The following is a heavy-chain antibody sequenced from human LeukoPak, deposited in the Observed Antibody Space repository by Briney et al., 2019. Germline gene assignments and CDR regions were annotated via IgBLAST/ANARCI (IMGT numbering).Heavy chain of an antibody. D-gene: IGHD6-19*01. J-gene: IGHJ4*02. CDR1: GFTFSDYY. CDR2: INRSGTNT. CDR3: ATSSDWRSDY. Sequence: KSGGSLRLSCAASGFTFSDYYMSWIRQAPGKGLEWLSNINRSGTNTNYADSVKGRFTISRDNAKNSLYLQMNSLRAEDTAVYYCATSSDWRSDYWGQGTLVTVSS. V-gene: IGHV3-11*06.